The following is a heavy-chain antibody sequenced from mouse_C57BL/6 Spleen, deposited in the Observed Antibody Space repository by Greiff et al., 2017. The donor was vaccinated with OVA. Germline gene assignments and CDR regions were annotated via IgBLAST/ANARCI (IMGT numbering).Heavy chain of an antibody. CDR1: GYTFTDYY. Sequence: VQLQQSGPVLVKPGASVKMSCKASGYTFTDYYMNWVKQSHGKSLEWIGVINPYNGGTSYNQKFKGKATLTVDKSSSTAYMELNSLTSEDSAVYYCAIYYDYDVRYFDVWGTGTTVTASS. D-gene: IGHD2-4*01. V-gene: IGHV1-19*01. J-gene: IGHJ1*03. CDR2: INPYNGGT. CDR3: AIYYDYDVRYFDV.